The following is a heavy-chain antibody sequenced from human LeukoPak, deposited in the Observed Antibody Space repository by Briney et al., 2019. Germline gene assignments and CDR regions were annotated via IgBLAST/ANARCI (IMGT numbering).Heavy chain of an antibody. V-gene: IGHV4-34*01. J-gene: IGHJ1*01. D-gene: IGHD2-21*02. CDR2: INHSGST. CDR3: ARDLRAYCGGDCYFQYFQH. CDR1: GGSFSGYY. Sequence: SETLSLTCAVYGGSFSGYYWSWIRQPPGKGLEWIGEINHSGSTNYNPSLKSRVTISVDTSKNQFSLKLSSVTAADTAVYYCARDLRAYCGGDCYFQYFQHWGQGTLVTVSS.